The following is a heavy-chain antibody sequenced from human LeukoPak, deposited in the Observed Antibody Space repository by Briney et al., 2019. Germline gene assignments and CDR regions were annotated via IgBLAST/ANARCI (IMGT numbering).Heavy chain of an antibody. Sequence: EASVKVSCKASGYTFTSYGISWVRQAPGQGLEWMGWISAYNDNTNYAQKLQGRVTMTTDTSTSTAYMELRSLRSDDTAVYYCARALLIHYGDYVDYWGQGTLVTVSS. V-gene: IGHV1-18*01. D-gene: IGHD4-17*01. J-gene: IGHJ4*02. CDR2: ISAYNDNT. CDR3: ARALLIHYGDYVDY. CDR1: GYTFTSYG.